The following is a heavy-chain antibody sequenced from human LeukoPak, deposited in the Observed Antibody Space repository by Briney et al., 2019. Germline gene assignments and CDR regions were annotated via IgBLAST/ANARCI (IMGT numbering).Heavy chain of an antibody. CDR2: IYYSGST. V-gene: IGHV4-31*11. Sequence: SETLSLTCAIYGGSFSGYYWSWIRQHPGNGLDWIGYIYYSGSTFYNPSLKSRATISVDTSKNQFSLRLSSVTAADTAFYYCARHTSHCYTYFDYWGQGTLVTVSS. CDR1: GGSFSGYY. J-gene: IGHJ4*02. D-gene: IGHD2-2*02. CDR3: ARHTSHCYTYFDY.